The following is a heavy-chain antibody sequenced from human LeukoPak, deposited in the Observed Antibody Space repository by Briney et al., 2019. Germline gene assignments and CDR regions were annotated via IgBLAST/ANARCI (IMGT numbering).Heavy chain of an antibody. J-gene: IGHJ4*02. Sequence: GGSLRLSCAASGFTFSDYYMSWIRQAPGKGLEWVSYISSSGSTIYYADSVKGRFTISRDNVKNSLYLQMNSLRAEDTAVYYCARERNYGLFDYWGQGTLVTVSS. D-gene: IGHD3-10*01. CDR2: ISSSGSTI. CDR3: ARERNYGLFDY. V-gene: IGHV3-11*01. CDR1: GFTFSDYY.